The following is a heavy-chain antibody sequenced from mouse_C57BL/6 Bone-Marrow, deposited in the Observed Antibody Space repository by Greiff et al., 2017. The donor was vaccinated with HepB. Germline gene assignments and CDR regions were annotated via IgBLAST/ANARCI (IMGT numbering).Heavy chain of an antibody. Sequence: QVQLQQSGAELVRPGASVTLSCKASGYTFTDYEMHWVKQTPAHGLEWIGAIDPETGGTAYNQKFKGKAILTADKSSSTAYMELRSLTSEDSAVYYCTRVRWLLGDYWGQGTTLTVSS. CDR2: IDPETGGT. D-gene: IGHD2-3*01. CDR1: GYTFTDYE. CDR3: TRVRWLLGDY. V-gene: IGHV1-15*01. J-gene: IGHJ2*01.